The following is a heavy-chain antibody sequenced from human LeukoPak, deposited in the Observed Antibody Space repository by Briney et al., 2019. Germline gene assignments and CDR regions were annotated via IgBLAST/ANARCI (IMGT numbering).Heavy chain of an antibody. CDR3: ARSRAFNSGAFDP. CDR2: IYHSGST. J-gene: IGHJ5*02. V-gene: IGHV4-4*02. D-gene: IGHD1-26*01. Sequence: PSETLSLTCAVSGGSISSSNWWSWVRQPPGQGLAWIGEIYHSGSTNYNPSLKSRVTISVDTSKNQFSLRLNSVTAADTAVYYCARSRAFNSGAFDPWGQGSLVTVSS. CDR1: GGSISSSNW.